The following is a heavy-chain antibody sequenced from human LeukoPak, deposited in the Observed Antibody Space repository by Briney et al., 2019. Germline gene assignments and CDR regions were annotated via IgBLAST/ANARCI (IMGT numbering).Heavy chain of an antibody. Sequence: GEALKISFKGSGYRFTSYWIGLVRQMPGKGLGWVGIIYSGDSDHTYRPSFQGQVNISAGQSISTAYLQWSSLKASDSAMYYCGRIPGAGSRKGSFDMWGQGTMVSVS. V-gene: IGHV5-51*01. D-gene: IGHD6-13*01. CDR3: GRIPGAGSRKGSFDM. J-gene: IGHJ3*02. CDR1: GYRFTSYW. CDR2: IYSGDSDH.